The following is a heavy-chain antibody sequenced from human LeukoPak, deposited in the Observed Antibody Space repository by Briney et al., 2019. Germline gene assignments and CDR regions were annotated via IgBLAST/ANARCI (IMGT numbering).Heavy chain of an antibody. V-gene: IGHV3-21*01. D-gene: IGHD1-26*01. CDR2: ISSSSSYI. CDR3: ARDRIVGADNWFDP. CDR1: GFTFSSYS. J-gene: IGHJ5*02. Sequence: GGSLRLSCAASGFTFSSYSMNWVRQAPGKGLEWVSSISSSSSYIYYADSVKGRFTISRDNAKNSLYLQMSSLRAEDTAVYYCARDRIVGADNWFDPWGQGTLVTVSS.